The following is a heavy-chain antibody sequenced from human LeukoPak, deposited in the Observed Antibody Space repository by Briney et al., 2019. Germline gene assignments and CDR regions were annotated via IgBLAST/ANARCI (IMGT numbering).Heavy chain of an antibody. CDR1: GGSISSSSYY. J-gene: IGHJ4*02. D-gene: IGHD6-13*01. CDR3: ARDPGRIAAAGTVY. V-gene: IGHV4-39*07. CDR2: IYYSGST. Sequence: SETLSLTCTVSGGSISSSSYYWGWIRQPPGKGLEWIGSIYYSGSTYYNPSLKSRVTISVDTSKNQFSLKLSSVTAADTAVYYCARDPGRIAAAGTVYWGQGTLVTVSS.